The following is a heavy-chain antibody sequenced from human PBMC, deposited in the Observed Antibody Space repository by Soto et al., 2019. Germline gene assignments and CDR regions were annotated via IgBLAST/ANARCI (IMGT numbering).Heavy chain of an antibody. CDR2: ISSSGFTT. J-gene: IGHJ4*01. CDR3: AKAPRTFPFDF. CDR1: GFTFSSYE. Sequence: GGSLRLSCAASGFTFSSYEVNWVRQAPGKGLEWVSYISSSGFTTYYADSVKGRFTISRDNAKSSLYLEMNSLRAEDTGTYYCAKAPRTFPFDFWGQGTVVTVSS. V-gene: IGHV3-48*03.